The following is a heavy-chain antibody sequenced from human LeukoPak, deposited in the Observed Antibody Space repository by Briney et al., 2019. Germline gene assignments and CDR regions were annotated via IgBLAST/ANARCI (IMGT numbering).Heavy chain of an antibody. CDR3: ARAGSGWQSLNWVY. CDR2: VIPFLGTA. V-gene: IGHV1-69*04. Sequence: ASVKVSCKTSGGTFNSYDISWVRQAPGQGLEWMGRVIPFLGTANYAQKFQGRVTMTRDTSTSTVYMELSSLRSEDTAVYYCARAGSGWQSLNWVYWGQGTLVTVSS. D-gene: IGHD6-19*01. J-gene: IGHJ4*02. CDR1: GGTFNSYD.